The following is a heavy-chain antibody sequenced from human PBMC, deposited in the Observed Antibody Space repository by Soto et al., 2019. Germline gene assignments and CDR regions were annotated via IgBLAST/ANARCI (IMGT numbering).Heavy chain of an antibody. J-gene: IGHJ5*02. CDR1: GYTFTGYY. D-gene: IGHD2-2*01. V-gene: IGHV1-2*02. CDR3: ARDIVVVPAAIWFDP. CDR2: INPNSGGT. Sequence: ASVKVSCKASGYTFTGYYMHWVRQAPGQGLEWMGWINPNSGGTNYAQKFQGRVTMTRDTSISTAYMELSRLRSDDTAVYYCARDIVVVPAAIWFDPWGQGTLVIFSS.